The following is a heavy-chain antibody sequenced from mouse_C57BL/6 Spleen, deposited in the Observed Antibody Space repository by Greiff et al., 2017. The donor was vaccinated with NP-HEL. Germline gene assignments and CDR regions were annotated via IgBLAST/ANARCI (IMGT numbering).Heavy chain of an antibody. CDR1: GYTFTNYW. J-gene: IGHJ2*01. Sequence: VKLVQSGAELVRPGTSVKLSCKASGYTFTNYWIGWAKQRPGHGLEWIGDIYPGGGYTNYNEKFKGKATLTADKSSSTAYMQFSSLTSEDSAIYYCARRDGSNLFDYWGQGTTLTVSS. V-gene: IGHV1-63*01. CDR2: IYPGGGYT. D-gene: IGHD1-1*01. CDR3: ARRDGSNLFDY.